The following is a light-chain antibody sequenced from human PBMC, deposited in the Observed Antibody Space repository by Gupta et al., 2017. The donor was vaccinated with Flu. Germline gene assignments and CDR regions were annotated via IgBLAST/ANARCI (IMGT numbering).Light chain of an antibody. Sequence: EIVMTQSPATLSVSPGERATLSCRASQSIRSNVAWYQQKPGQAPRLLIYGSSTRATDVPARFSGSGSGTEFTLTISSLQSEDFAVYYCQQYNNWPSVTFGGGTKVEIK. J-gene: IGKJ4*01. CDR2: GSS. CDR1: QSIRSN. V-gene: IGKV3-15*01. CDR3: QQYNNWPSVT.